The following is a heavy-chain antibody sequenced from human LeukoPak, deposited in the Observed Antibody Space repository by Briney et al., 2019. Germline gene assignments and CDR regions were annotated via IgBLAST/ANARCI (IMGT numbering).Heavy chain of an antibody. V-gene: IGHV4-38-2*01. J-gene: IGHJ4*02. CDR2: IYYGGTA. Sequence: SETLSLTCAVSGYSVRSGYHWGWIRQPPGKGLEWIGSIYYGGTAYYNPSLKSRVTISVDTSKNRFSLKLSSVTAADTAVYYCARIVGATWYYFDYWGQGTLVTVSS. CDR1: GYSVRSGYH. CDR3: ARIVGATWYYFDY. D-gene: IGHD1-26*01.